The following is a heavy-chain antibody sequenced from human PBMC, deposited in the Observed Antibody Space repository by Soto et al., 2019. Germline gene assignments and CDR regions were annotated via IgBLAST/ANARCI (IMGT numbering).Heavy chain of an antibody. CDR1: GDSVSSNSAA. Sequence: PSETLSLTCAISGDSVSSNSAAWNWIRQSPSRGLEWLGRTYYRSKWYNDYAGSVKSRITINPDTSKNQFSLQLNSVIPEDTAVYYCAIVRAAYYGIDVWGQGTTVTVSS. CDR2: TYYRSKWYN. V-gene: IGHV6-1*01. J-gene: IGHJ6*02. D-gene: IGHD6-25*01. CDR3: AIVRAAYYGIDV.